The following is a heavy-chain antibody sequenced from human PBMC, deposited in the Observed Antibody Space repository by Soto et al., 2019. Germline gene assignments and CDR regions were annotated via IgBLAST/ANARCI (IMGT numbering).Heavy chain of an antibody. CDR3: ARGGTYYDGSSGPDHWYFDI. CDR2: IIPILGIA. J-gene: IGHJ2*01. V-gene: IGHV1-69*02. Sequence: QVQLVQSGAEVXXXGSSVKVSCKASGGTFSSYTISWVRQAPGQGLEWMGRIIPILGIANYAQKFQGRVTITADKXTSTAYMGLSSRRSEDTAVYYCARGGTYYDGSSGPDHWYFDIWGRGTLVTVSS. CDR1: GGTFSSYT. D-gene: IGHD3-22*01.